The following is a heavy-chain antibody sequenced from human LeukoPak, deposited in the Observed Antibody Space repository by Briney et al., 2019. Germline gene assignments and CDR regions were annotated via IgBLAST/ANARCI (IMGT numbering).Heavy chain of an antibody. CDR1: GGSISSYY. J-gene: IGHJ3*02. CDR2: IYTSGST. V-gene: IGHV4-4*07. CDR3: ARSHRKYGSGSYYTHDAFDI. D-gene: IGHD3-10*01. Sequence: SETLSLTCTVSGGSISSYYWSWIRQPAGKGLEWIGRIYTSGSTNYNPSLKSRVTMSVDTSKNQFSLKLSSVTAADTAVYYCARSHRKYGSGSYYTHDAFDIWGQGTMVTVSS.